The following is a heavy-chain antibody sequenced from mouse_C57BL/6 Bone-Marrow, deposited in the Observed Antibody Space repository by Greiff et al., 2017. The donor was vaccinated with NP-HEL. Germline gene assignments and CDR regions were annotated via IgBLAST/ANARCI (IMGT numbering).Heavy chain of an antibody. D-gene: IGHD2-2*01. CDR3: ALYYGYDEGAWFAY. V-gene: IGHV1-63*01. CDR2: IYPGGGYT. Sequence: QVQLQQSGAELVRPGTSVKMSCKASGYTFTNYWIGWAKQRPGHGLEWIGDIYPGGGYTNYNEKFKGKATLTADKSSSTADMQFSSLTSEDSAIYYCALYYGYDEGAWFAYWGQGTLVTVSA. CDR1: GYTFTNYW. J-gene: IGHJ3*01.